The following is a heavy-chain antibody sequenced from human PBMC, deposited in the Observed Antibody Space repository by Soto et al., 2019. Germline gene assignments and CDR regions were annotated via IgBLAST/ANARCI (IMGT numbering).Heavy chain of an antibody. D-gene: IGHD2-2*01. CDR3: AKDRRYCSSTSCHNYYYYYGMDV. V-gene: IGHV3-30*18. CDR1: GFTFSSYG. J-gene: IGHJ6*02. Sequence: GGSLRLSCAASGFTFSSYGMHWVRQAPGKGLEWVAVISYDGSNKYYADSVKGRFTISRDNSKNTLYLQMNSLRAEDTAVYYCAKDRRYCSSTSCHNYYYYYGMDVWGQGTTVTVSS. CDR2: ISYDGSNK.